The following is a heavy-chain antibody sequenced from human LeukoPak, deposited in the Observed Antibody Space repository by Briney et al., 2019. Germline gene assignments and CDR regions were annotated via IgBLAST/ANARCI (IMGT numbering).Heavy chain of an antibody. CDR3: ATTDYFDNSGYLIALDY. J-gene: IGHJ4*02. V-gene: IGHV4-59*08. Sequence: SETLSLTCTVSGASIRNYYWSWVRQPPGKGLEWIGYIYYSGSTNYNPSLKSRVTISIDTSKNQFSLNLSSVTAADTAVYYCATTDYFDNSGYLIALDYRGQGTLVTVSS. CDR1: GASIRNYY. D-gene: IGHD3-22*01. CDR2: IYYSGST.